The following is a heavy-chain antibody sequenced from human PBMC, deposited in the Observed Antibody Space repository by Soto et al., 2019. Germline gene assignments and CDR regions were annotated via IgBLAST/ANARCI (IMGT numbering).Heavy chain of an antibody. D-gene: IGHD3-10*01. J-gene: IGHJ4*02. CDR1: GFTFSSYA. Sequence: GVSLRLSCAASGFTFSSYAMSWVRQAPGKGLEWVSAISGSGGSTYYADSVKGRFTISRDNSKNTLYLQMNSLRAEDTAVYYCATTETYYYGSGSSYWGQGTLVTVSS. V-gene: IGHV3-23*01. CDR2: ISGSGGST. CDR3: ATTETYYYGSGSSY.